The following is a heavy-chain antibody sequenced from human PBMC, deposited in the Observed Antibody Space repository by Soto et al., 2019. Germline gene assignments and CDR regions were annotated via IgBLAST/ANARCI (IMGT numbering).Heavy chain of an antibody. CDR2: INHSGST. D-gene: IGHD3-16*02. CDR1: GGSFSGYY. J-gene: IGHJ6*02. CDR3: PRGRGASLKDYYYGMDV. Sequence: SETLSLTXAVYGGSFSGYYWSWIRQPPGKGLEWIGEINHSGSTNYNPSLKSRVTISVDTSKNQFSLKLSSVTAADTAVYYCPRGRGASLKDYYYGMDVWGQGATVTVSS. V-gene: IGHV4-34*01.